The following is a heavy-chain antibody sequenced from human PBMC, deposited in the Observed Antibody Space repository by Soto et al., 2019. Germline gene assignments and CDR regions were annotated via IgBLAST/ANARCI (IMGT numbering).Heavy chain of an antibody. D-gene: IGHD2-2*01. J-gene: IGHJ5*02. CDR2: IYYSGST. Sequence: SETLSLTCTVSGGSISSSSYYWGWIRQPPGKGLEWIGSIYYSGSTYYNPSLKSRVTISVDTSKNQFSLKLSSVTAADTAVYYCARPYCSSTSCYAWGGNWFDPWGQGTLVTVSS. V-gene: IGHV4-39*01. CDR3: ARPYCSSTSCYAWGGNWFDP. CDR1: GGSISSSSYY.